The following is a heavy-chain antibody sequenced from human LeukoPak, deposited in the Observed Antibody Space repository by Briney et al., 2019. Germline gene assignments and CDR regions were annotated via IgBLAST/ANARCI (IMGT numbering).Heavy chain of an antibody. Sequence: GGSLRVSCSASGFTFNIYAMHWVRQAPGKGLEYVSAISTDGGGTYYADSVKGRFTTSRDNSKNTLYLQMSSLRTEDTAVYYCVKYHNSCYSVWGQGTLVAVSS. J-gene: IGHJ4*02. V-gene: IGHV3-64D*06. CDR2: ISTDGGGT. CDR1: GFTFNIYA. D-gene: IGHD2-21*01. CDR3: VKYHNSCYSV.